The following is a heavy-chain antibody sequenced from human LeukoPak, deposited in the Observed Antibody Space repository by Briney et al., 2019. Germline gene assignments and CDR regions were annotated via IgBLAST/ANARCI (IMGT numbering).Heavy chain of an antibody. CDR2: ISGYNGNT. Sequence: ASVKVSCKASDYTLIDYDISWVRQAPGQGLEWMGWISGYNGNTNYAQKLQGRVTITADKSTSTAYMELSSLRSEDTAVYYCAREHIVVVTADYFDYWGQGTLVTVSS. J-gene: IGHJ4*02. CDR1: DYTLIDYD. D-gene: IGHD2-21*02. V-gene: IGHV1-18*01. CDR3: AREHIVVVTADYFDY.